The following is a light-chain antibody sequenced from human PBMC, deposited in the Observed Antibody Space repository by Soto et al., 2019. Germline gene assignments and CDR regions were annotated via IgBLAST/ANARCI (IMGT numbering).Light chain of an antibody. CDR3: QQSYTPPYT. Sequence: DIQMTQSPSSLSASVGDRVTITCRARQSIRSYLNWYHQKPGKTPQLLIYGASNLQSGAPSRSTGSGSGTHLTLTISSLQPEDFATYYCQQSYTPPYTFGQGTKLEIK. CDR1: QSIRSY. V-gene: IGKV1-39*01. CDR2: GAS. J-gene: IGKJ2*01.